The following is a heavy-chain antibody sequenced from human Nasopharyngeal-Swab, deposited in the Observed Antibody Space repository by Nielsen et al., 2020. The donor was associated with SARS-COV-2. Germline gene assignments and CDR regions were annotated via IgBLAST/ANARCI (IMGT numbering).Heavy chain of an antibody. D-gene: IGHD3-3*01. CDR3: ARDAYYDFWSDYSYGLDV. V-gene: IGHV4-38-2*02. CDR2: IYHSGST. Sequence: GSLRLSCSVSGYSISSNYYWGWIRQPPGKGLEWIGNIYHSGSTNYNPSLKSRVTISVVTSKNQFSLKLNSVTAADTAVYYCARDAYYDFWSDYSYGLDVWGHGATVTVSS. J-gene: IGHJ6*02. CDR1: GYSISSNYY.